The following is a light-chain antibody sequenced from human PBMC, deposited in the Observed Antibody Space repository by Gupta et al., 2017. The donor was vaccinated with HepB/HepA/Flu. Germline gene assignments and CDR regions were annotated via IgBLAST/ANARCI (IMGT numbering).Light chain of an antibody. J-gene: IGKJ1*01. Sequence: IQMTQSPSSLSASVGDRVTITCRASQSVSPYLNWFQQKPGKAPKLLIYAASTLQRGVPSRFSGSASATYFTLTISMLQPEDFATYYCQQSDSILRTFGQGTKLEVK. V-gene: IGKV1-39*01. CDR1: QSVSPY. CDR2: AAS. CDR3: QQSDSILRT.